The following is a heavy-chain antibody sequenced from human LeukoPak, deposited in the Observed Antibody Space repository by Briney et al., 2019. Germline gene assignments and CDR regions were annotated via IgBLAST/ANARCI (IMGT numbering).Heavy chain of an antibody. J-gene: IGHJ4*02. D-gene: IGHD3-22*01. Sequence: GGSLRLSCAASGFTFSSYAMSWVRQAPGKGLEWVSAISGSGGSTYYADSVKGRFTISRDNSKNTLYLQMNSLRAEDTAVYYCAKSPVRGYYDSSGYYCFDYWGQGTLVTVSS. V-gene: IGHV3-23*01. CDR2: ISGSGGST. CDR3: AKSPVRGYYDSSGYYCFDY. CDR1: GFTFSSYA.